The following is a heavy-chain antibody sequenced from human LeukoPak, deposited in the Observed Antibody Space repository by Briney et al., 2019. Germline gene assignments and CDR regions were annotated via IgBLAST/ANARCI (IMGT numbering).Heavy chain of an antibody. CDR2: IYYSGST. V-gene: IGHV4-39*07. CDR1: GGSISSSSYY. J-gene: IGHJ4*02. D-gene: IGHD3-10*01. Sequence: SETLSLTCTVSGGSISSSSYYWGWIRQPPGKGLEWIGSIYYSGSTYYNPSLKSRVTISVDTSKNQFSLKLSSVTAADTAVYYCARLKSARPMVRGVKADRTDYWGQGTLVTVSS. CDR3: ARLKSARPMVRGVKADRTDY.